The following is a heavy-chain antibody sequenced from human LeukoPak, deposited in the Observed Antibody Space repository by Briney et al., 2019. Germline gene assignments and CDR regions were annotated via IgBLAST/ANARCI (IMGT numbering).Heavy chain of an antibody. CDR1: GFTFDDYA. CDR2: ISWNSGSI. Sequence: GGSLRLSCAASGFTFDDYAMHWVGQAPGKGLEWVSGISWNSGSIGYADAVKGRFTISRDNAKNSLYLQMNSLRAEDTAVYYCARAEYDYYYMDVWDKGTTVTVSS. CDR3: ARAEYDYYYMDV. V-gene: IGHV3-9*01. J-gene: IGHJ6*03.